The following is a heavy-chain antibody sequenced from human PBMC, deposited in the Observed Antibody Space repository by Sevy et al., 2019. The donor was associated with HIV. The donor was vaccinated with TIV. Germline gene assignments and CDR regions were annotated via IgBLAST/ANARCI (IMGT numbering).Heavy chain of an antibody. Sequence: SETLSLTCTVSGGSINSDHWNWIRQPPGKGLEWIGYVYYTGGTNYNPSLKNRVTISVDRTKNQFSLKLTSVTAADTAVDYCARRNDFDIWGQGTMVTVSS. V-gene: IGHV4-59*08. J-gene: IGHJ3*02. CDR1: GGSINSDH. CDR3: ARRNDFDI. CDR2: VYYTGGT.